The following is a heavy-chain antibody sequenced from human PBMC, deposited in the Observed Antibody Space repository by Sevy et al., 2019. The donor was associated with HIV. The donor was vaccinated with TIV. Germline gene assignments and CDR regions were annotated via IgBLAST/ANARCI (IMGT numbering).Heavy chain of an antibody. CDR1: GYTFTDNY. D-gene: IGHD1-26*01. Sequence: ASVKVSCRASGYTFTDNYVHWVRQAPGQGLEWMGRINPKSGGTKYAQNFQGRFTMTRETSISTAYMEVTRLGFDDTALYYCAREAGSTYYGLIDFWGQGSLVTVSS. J-gene: IGHJ4*02. CDR3: AREAGSTYYGLIDF. CDR2: INPKSGGT. V-gene: IGHV1-2*06.